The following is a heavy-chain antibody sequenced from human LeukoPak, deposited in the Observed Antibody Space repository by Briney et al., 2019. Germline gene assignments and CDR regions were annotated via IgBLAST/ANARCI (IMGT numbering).Heavy chain of an antibody. CDR2: IYPGDSDT. CDR1: GYSFTSYW. V-gene: IGHV5-51*01. CDR3: ARHNPSYKYCSGGSCLMDV. Sequence: GESLKISCKGSGYSFTSYWIGWVRQMPEKGLEWMGIIYPGDSDTRYSPSFQGQVTISADKSISTAYLQWSSLKASDTAMYYCARHNPSYKYCSGGSCLMDVWGKGTTVTVSS. J-gene: IGHJ6*03. D-gene: IGHD2-15*01.